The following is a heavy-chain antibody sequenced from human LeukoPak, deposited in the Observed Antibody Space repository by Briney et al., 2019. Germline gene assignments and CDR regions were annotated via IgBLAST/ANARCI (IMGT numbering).Heavy chain of an antibody. CDR1: GYTFTGYY. J-gene: IGHJ4*02. Sequence: ASVKVSCKASGYTFTGYYMHWVRQAPGQGLEWMGWINPNSGDTQYAQKFQGRVTMTTDTSMTTAYMELRSLRSDDTAVYYCARRHFGSGTYVDYWGQGTLVTVSS. CDR3: ARRHFGSGTYVDY. CDR2: INPNSGDT. D-gene: IGHD3-10*01. V-gene: IGHV1-2*02.